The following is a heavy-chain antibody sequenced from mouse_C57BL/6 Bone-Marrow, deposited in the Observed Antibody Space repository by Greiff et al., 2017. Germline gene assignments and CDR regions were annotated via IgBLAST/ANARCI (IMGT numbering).Heavy chain of an antibody. CDR2: IYPRSGNT. CDR3: ARSSYGFDY. D-gene: IGHD2-12*01. CDR1: GYTFTSYW. V-gene: IGHV1-81*01. Sequence: VQLQQPGAELVMPGASVKLSCKASGYTFTSYWMHWVKQRPGQGLEWIGEIYPRSGNTYYNEKFKGKATLTADKSSSTAYMELRSLTSEDSAVYFCARSSYGFDYWGQGTTLTVSS. J-gene: IGHJ2*01.